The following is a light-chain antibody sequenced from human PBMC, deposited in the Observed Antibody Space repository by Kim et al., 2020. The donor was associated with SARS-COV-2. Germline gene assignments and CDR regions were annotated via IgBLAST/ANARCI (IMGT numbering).Light chain of an antibody. J-gene: IGKJ2*01. V-gene: IGKV3-20*01. CDR1: QSVTSTY. CDR3: QQHGET. CDR2: GAS. Sequence: LSLSPGESATLSCRASQSVTSTYLAWYQQKPGQAPRLLIYGASTRATGIPDRFSGSGSGTDFTLTISRLEPEDFAVYYCQQHGETFGQGTKLEI.